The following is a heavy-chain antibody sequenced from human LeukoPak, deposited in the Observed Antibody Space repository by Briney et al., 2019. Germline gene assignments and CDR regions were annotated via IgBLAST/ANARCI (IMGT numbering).Heavy chain of an antibody. CDR1: GFSFRSYA. CDR2: IGGGGGT. CDR3: ARYIFGGGNSYYFDS. Sequence: GGSLRLSCAASGFSFRSYAMNWVRQAPGKGLEWVSAIGGGGGTYYADSVKGRFTISRDNSRNTLYLQMNSLRAEDTAIYYCARYIFGGGNSYYFDSWGQGTLVTVSS. D-gene: IGHD4-23*01. V-gene: IGHV3-23*01. J-gene: IGHJ4*02.